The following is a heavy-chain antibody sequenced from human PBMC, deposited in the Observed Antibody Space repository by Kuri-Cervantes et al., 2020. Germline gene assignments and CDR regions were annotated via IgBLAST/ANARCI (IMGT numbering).Heavy chain of an antibody. CDR1: KFLFSSFA. Sequence: GESLKISCAASKFLFSSFAMTWVRQGPGKGLEWVSSISSSGGSSYYADSVKGRFTISGDNSKNTLYLQMNSLRPEDTAVYYCAKDYCSGGSCMFDYWGQGTLVTVSS. CDR3: AKDYCSGGSCMFDY. J-gene: IGHJ4*02. D-gene: IGHD2-15*01. V-gene: IGHV3-23*01. CDR2: ISSSGGSS.